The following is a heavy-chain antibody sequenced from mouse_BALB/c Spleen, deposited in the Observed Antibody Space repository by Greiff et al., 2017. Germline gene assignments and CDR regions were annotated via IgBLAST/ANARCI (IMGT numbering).Heavy chain of an antibody. J-gene: IGHJ4*01. Sequence: EVKLMESGGGLVKPGGSLKLSCAASGFAFSSYDMSWVRQTPEKRLEWVAYISSGGGSTYYPDTVKGRFTISRDNAKNTLYLQMSSLKSEDTAMYYCARELGITRGYYYAMDYWGQGTSVTVSS. V-gene: IGHV5-12-1*01. CDR3: ARELGITRGYYYAMDY. CDR2: ISSGGGST. CDR1: GFAFSSYD. D-gene: IGHD2-4*01.